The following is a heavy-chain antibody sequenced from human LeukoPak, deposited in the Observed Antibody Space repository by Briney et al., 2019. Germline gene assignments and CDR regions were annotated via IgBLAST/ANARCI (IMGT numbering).Heavy chain of an antibody. CDR1: GYTFTGYY. CDR2: INPNSGGT. V-gene: IGHV1-2*02. Sequence: ASVKVSCKASGYTFTGYYMHWVRQAPGQGLEWMGWINPNSGGTNYAQKFQGRVTMTRDTSTSTAYMELSRLRSDDTAVYYCARDRAVAGTLDYWGQGTLVTVSS. CDR3: ARDRAVAGTLDY. J-gene: IGHJ4*02. D-gene: IGHD6-19*01.